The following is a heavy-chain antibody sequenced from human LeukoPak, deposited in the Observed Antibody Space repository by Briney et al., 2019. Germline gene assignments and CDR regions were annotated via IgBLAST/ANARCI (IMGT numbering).Heavy chain of an antibody. CDR3: ARGVVRGVITPNYYMDV. Sequence: ASVRVSSTASGGTFSSYAISWGRQAPGQGLEWMGGIIPIFGTANYAQRFQGRVTITTDESTSTAYMELSSLRSEDTAVYYCARGVVRGVITPNYYMDVWGKGTTVTVSS. J-gene: IGHJ6*03. D-gene: IGHD3-10*01. V-gene: IGHV1-69*05. CDR2: IIPIFGTA. CDR1: GGTFSSYA.